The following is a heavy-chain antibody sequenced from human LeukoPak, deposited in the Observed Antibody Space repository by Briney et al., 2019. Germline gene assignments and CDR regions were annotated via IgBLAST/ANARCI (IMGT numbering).Heavy chain of an antibody. CDR1: GFSFGYYG. J-gene: IGHJ4*02. Sequence: GGSLRLTCAASGFSFGYYGMSWVRQAPGKGLEWVSTIHPSGINTHYADSVKGRFTISRDNSKNAVFLQMNSLRTEDAARYYCTRDRSHYGDYPSFDYWGQGTLVTVYS. CDR3: TRDRSHYGDYPSFDY. V-gene: IGHV3-23*01. D-gene: IGHD4-17*01. CDR2: IHPSGINT.